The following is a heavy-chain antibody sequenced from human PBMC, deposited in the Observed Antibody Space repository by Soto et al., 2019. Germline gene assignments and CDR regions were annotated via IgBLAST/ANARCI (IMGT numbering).Heavy chain of an antibody. CDR3: TRQMGGSYSIAYGY. Sequence: GWSLRLSCAASGFTFSGSAMHLVRQASGKGLEWVGRIRSKANSYATAYAASVKGRFTISRDDSKTTAYLQMNSLKTEDTAVYYCTRQMGGSYSIAYGYWGEGTLVTVSS. V-gene: IGHV3-73*01. D-gene: IGHD1-26*01. J-gene: IGHJ4*02. CDR1: GFTFSGSA. CDR2: IRSKANSYAT.